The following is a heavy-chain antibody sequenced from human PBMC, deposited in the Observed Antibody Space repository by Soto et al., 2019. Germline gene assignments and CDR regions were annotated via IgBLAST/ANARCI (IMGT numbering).Heavy chain of an antibody. CDR1: GLIFRDYA. Sequence: EVQLLESGGDLVQPGGSLRLSCAASGLIFRDYAMSWVRQAPGKGLECVACISGSGGNTFYADSVKGRFTISRDNSKNTLSLHLNSLRGDDTAVYFCAKDRFGIVGPVDYWGQGTLVTVSS. CDR3: AKDRFGIVGPVDY. V-gene: IGHV3-23*01. CDR2: ISGSGGNT. J-gene: IGHJ4*02. D-gene: IGHD1-26*01.